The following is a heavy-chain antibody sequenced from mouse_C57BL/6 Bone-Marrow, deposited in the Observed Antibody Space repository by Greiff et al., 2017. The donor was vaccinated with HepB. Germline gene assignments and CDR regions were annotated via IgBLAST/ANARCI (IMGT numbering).Heavy chain of an antibody. J-gene: IGHJ3*01. CDR2: IDPSDSYT. CDR1: GYTFTSYW. Sequence: QVQLQQPGAELVMPGASVKLSCKASGYTFTSYWMHWVKQRPGQGLEWIGEIDPSDSYTNYNQKFKGKSTLTVDKSSSTAYMQLSSLTSDDSAVYYCAREAYWGQGTLVTVSA. CDR3: AREAY. V-gene: IGHV1-69*01.